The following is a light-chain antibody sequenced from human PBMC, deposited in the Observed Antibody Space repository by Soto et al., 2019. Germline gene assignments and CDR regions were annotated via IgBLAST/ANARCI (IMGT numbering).Light chain of an antibody. CDR2: DGS. V-gene: IGKV1-5*01. CDR3: QQYDSYTWT. Sequence: DVQMTQSPSTLCSFLGDRVTITWRASQRISGWLAWYQQKPGKAPKFLIYDGSTLESGVPARFSVSGSGTEFTLTISRLKNDDFGTYVCQQYDSYTWTFGQGTKVDIK. CDR1: QRISGW. J-gene: IGKJ1*01.